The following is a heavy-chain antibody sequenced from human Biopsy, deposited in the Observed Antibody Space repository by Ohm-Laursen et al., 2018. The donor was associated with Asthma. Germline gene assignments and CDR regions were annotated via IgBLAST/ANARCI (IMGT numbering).Heavy chain of an antibody. J-gene: IGHJ4*02. CDR1: RFTYE. Sequence: SLRFSCAALRFTYEMHWVRQAPGKGLEWVAVISYDGSSIYYADSVKGRFTISRDNSKNTLSLQMNSLTAEDTAVYYCAKEGVAGTHIEDWGQGTLVTVSS. CDR3: AKEGVAGTHIED. D-gene: IGHD6-19*01. CDR2: ISYDGSSI. V-gene: IGHV3-30*04.